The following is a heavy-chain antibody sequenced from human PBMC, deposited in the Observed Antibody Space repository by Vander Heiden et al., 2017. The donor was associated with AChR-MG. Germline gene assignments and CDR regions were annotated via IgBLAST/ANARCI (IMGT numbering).Heavy chain of an antibody. J-gene: IGHJ6*02. D-gene: IGHD5-18*01. CDR2: IIHIFGTV. Sequence: HVQLVQSRAAVKKPRSSVNVSCNAPGSTFTTYAISWVRQATGQEREGMGGIIHIFGTVKYAQKGQGRVTIIADESTRTADMELSSMRYEETAVYYCARRGSDGDYYYYGMDVWGQGTTVTVSS. V-gene: IGHV1-69*01. CDR3: ARRGSDGDYYYYGMDV. CDR1: GSTFTTYA.